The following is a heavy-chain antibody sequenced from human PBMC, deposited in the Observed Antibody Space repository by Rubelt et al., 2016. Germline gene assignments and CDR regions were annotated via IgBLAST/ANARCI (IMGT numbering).Heavy chain of an antibody. V-gene: IGHV5-51*01. CDR2: IYPGHSDT. D-gene: IGHD1-26*01. J-gene: IGHJ3*02. Sequence: EVQLVPSGAEVKKPGESLKISCKGSGYSFTSYWIGWVRQMPGQGLELMGIIYPGHSDTRYSPAFPGQGTISADKSISPAYLQWSSLKASDTAMYYCARHGQVQSGDAFDIWGQGTMVTVSS. CDR1: GYSFTSYW. CDR3: ARHGQVQSGDAFDI.